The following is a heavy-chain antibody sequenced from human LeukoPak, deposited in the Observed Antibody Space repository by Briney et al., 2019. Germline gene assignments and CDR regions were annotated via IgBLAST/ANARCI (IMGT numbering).Heavy chain of an antibody. CDR1: GFTFSDHY. CDR3: ARVVGYGSGSYVPFDTFDY. D-gene: IGHD3-10*01. V-gene: IGHV3-72*01. J-gene: IGHJ4*02. Sequence: PGGSLRLSCAASGFTFSDHYMDWVRQAPGKGLEWVGRTRNKANSYTTEYAASVKGRFTISRDDSKNSLYLQMNSLKTEDTAVYYCARVVGYGSGSYVPFDTFDYWGQGTLVTVSS. CDR2: TRNKANSYTT.